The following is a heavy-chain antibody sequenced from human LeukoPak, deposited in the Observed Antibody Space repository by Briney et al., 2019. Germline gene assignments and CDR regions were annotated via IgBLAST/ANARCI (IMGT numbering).Heavy chain of an antibody. V-gene: IGHV1-3*01. J-gene: IGHJ6*03. CDR2: INGGNGNT. D-gene: IGHD2-15*01. CDR1: GYIFTDYA. CDR3: ARGRGTSGSNRDFYCYYYMDV. Sequence: ALVTVSCKASGYIFTDYAIHWLRQAPGQRPEWMGWINGGNGNTKYSQKFQGTITLIRDTSAATAYMELSSLRHDDLAVYYCARGRGTSGSNRDFYCYYYMDVWGKGTTVTVSS.